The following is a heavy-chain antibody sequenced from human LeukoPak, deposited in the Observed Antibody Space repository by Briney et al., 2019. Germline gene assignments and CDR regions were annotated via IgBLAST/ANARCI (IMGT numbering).Heavy chain of an antibody. J-gene: IGHJ3*01. D-gene: IGHD2-2*02. CDR3: ARDYCDSTSCYTGDDAFDL. CDR1: GFTFRSYG. Sequence: GGSLRLSCAASGFTFRSYGMHWVRQAPGKGLEWVAVIAYDGSNKYYADSVKGRFTISRDNAKNSLYLQLNSLRVEDTAVYYCARDYCDSTSCYTGDDAFDLWGQGTVVTVSS. CDR2: IAYDGSNK. V-gene: IGHV3-30*03.